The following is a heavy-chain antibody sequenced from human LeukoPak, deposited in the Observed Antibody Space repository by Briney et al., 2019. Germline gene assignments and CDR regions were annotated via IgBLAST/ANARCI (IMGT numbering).Heavy chain of an antibody. V-gene: IGHV4-39*01. J-gene: IGHJ5*02. CDR3: ARLPTGYPNWFDT. CDR2: IHYTGST. CDR1: GGSISSISSNN. D-gene: IGHD5-18*01. Sequence: ASETLSLTCAVSGGSISSISSNNWAWIRQPPGKGLELIAAIHYTGSTYYNPSFMSRVTISVDTSKNQFSLKLNSLTATDTAVYYCARLPTGYPNWFDTWGQGILVTVSS.